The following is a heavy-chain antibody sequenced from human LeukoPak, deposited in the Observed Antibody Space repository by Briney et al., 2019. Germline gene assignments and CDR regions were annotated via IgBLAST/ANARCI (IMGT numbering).Heavy chain of an antibody. CDR2: ISGCGGST. D-gene: IGHD3-9*01. Sequence: GGSLRLSCAASGFSFSSYAMSWVRQAPGKGLDWVSAISGCGGSTYYADSVKGRFTISRDNSKNTLYLQMNSLRAEDTAVYYCAKDPIDILIGNWFDPWGQGTLVTVSS. CDR1: GFSFSSYA. V-gene: IGHV3-23*01. CDR3: AKDPIDILIGNWFDP. J-gene: IGHJ5*02.